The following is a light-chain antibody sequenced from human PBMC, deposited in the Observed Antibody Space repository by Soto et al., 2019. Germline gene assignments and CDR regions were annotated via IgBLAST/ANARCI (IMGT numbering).Light chain of an antibody. V-gene: IGLV1-51*01. CDR3: GTWDSSLDAAV. CDR1: SSNIGNSY. Sequence: QSVLTQPPSVSAAPGQTVTISCSGSSSNIGNSYVSWYQQLPGTAPRLVIFDNYKRPSEIPGRFSGSKSVTSATLDITGLQPGDEADYYCGTWDSSLDAAVFGGGTKLTVL. J-gene: IGLJ2*01. CDR2: DNY.